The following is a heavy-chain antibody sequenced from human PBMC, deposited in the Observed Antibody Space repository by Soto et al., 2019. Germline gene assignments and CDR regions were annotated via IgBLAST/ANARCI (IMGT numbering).Heavy chain of an antibody. CDR3: AKDLGYCSSTSCYTGIFDY. J-gene: IGHJ4*02. Sequence: GSLRLSCAASGFTFSSYAMSWVRQAPGKGLEWVSAISGSGGSTYYADSVKGRFTISRDNSKNTLYLQMNSLRAEDTAVYYCAKDLGYCSSTSCYTGIFDYWGQGTPVTVSS. D-gene: IGHD2-2*02. V-gene: IGHV3-23*01. CDR1: GFTFSSYA. CDR2: ISGSGGST.